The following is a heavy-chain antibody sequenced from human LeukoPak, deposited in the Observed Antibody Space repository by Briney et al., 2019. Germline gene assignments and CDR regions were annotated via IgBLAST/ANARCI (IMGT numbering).Heavy chain of an antibody. Sequence: SQTLSLTCTVSGGSISSDNYSWSWIRQPAGKGLEWIGRVYTSGSTNYNPSLKSRVTISVDTSKNQFSLKLSSVTAADTAVYYCARGRGGSYYDPTSYYYYYYMDVWGKGTTVTVSS. CDR1: GGSISSDNYS. J-gene: IGHJ6*03. CDR2: VYTSGST. D-gene: IGHD1-26*01. CDR3: ARGRGGSYYDPTSYYYYYYMDV. V-gene: IGHV4-61*02.